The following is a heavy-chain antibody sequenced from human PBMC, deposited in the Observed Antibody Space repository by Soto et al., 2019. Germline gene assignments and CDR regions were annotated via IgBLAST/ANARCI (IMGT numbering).Heavy chain of an antibody. D-gene: IGHD3-16*02. Sequence: SETLSLTCTVSGGSISSGVYYWSWIRQHPGKGLEWIGYMYYSGSTYYNPSLKSRVTISVDTSKNQFSLKLSSVTAADTAVYYCGGLSGAGMITLGGVIVPPEAAFDMWGQGTMVTV. CDR2: MYYSGST. CDR1: GGSISSGVYY. CDR3: GGLSGAGMITLGGVIVPPEAAFDM. V-gene: IGHV4-31*03. J-gene: IGHJ3*02.